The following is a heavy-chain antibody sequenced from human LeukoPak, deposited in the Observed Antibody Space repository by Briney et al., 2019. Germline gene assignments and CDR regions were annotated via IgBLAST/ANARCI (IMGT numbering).Heavy chain of an antibody. J-gene: IGHJ6*03. CDR3: ARTQEAGYSSGWYDSYYYYYMDV. V-gene: IGHV4-34*01. Sequence: SETLSLTCALYGGSFNDYPCNWLRQPPGKGLEWIGEVNHHGNIYYNPSLTSRVTISFDTSKNQFSLKLNSVTAADTAVYYCARTQEAGYSSGWYDSYYYYYMDVWGKGTTVTISS. D-gene: IGHD6-19*01. CDR1: GGSFNDYP. CDR2: VNHHGNI.